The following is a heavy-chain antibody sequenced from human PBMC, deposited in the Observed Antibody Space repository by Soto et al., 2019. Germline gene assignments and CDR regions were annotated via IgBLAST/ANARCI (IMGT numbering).Heavy chain of an antibody. CDR1: GYTFTGYY. D-gene: IGHD3-22*01. Sequence: ASVKVSCKASGYTFTGYYMHWVRQAPGQGLEWMGWINPNSGGTSYAQKFQGRVTMTRNTSISTAYVELSSLRSEDTAVYYCARRAYYYDSSGYHPDWFDPWGQGTLVTVSS. CDR3: ARRAYYYDSSGYHPDWFDP. J-gene: IGHJ5*02. V-gene: IGHV1-2*02. CDR2: INPNSGGT.